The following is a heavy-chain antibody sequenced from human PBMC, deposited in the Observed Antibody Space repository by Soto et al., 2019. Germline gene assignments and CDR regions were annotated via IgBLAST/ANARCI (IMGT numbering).Heavy chain of an antibody. J-gene: IGHJ4*02. CDR1: GFTFSSYW. D-gene: IGHD3-3*01. Sequence: HPGGSLRLSCAASGFTFSSYWMSWVRQAPGKGLEWVANIKQDGSEKYYVDSVKGRFTISRDNAKNSLYLQMNSLRAEDTAVYYCARDYNRRFWSGFEIFDYWGQGTLVTVSS. CDR2: IKQDGSEK. CDR3: ARDYNRRFWSGFEIFDY. V-gene: IGHV3-7*03.